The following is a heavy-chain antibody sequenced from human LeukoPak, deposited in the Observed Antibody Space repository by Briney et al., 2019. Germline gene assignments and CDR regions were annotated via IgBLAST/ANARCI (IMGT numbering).Heavy chain of an antibody. D-gene: IGHD1-26*01. V-gene: IGHV3-53*01. CDR2: IYDSGTT. Sequence: GGSLRLSCAASGFTVSTNYMSWVRQAPGKGLEWVSIIYDSGTTHYADSVKGRFTISSDNSKNTLYLQMNSLRAEDTAVYYCARDVVGATYFDWGQGTLVTVSS. J-gene: IGHJ4*02. CDR1: GFTVSTNY. CDR3: ARDVVGATYFD.